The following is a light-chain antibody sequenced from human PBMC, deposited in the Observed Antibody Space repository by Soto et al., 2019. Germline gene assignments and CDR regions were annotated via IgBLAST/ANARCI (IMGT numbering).Light chain of an antibody. Sequence: QSVLTQPASVSGSPGQSITISCTGTSSDVGAYNYVSWYQQHPGKAPKLMIYDVSYRPSGVSNRFSGSKSGNTASLTISGLQAEDEADYYCSSKTTSSNPLYVFGAGTKLTVL. CDR3: SSKTTSSNPLYV. J-gene: IGLJ1*01. CDR2: DVS. CDR1: SSDVGAYNY. V-gene: IGLV2-14*03.